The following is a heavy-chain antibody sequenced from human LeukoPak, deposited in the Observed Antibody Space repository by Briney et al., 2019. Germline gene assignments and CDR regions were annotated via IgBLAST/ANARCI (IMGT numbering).Heavy chain of an antibody. J-gene: IGHJ4*02. CDR1: GNYW. CDR3: VSFYETY. V-gene: IGHV3-74*01. CDR2: INSDGSWT. Sequence: GGSLRLSCAASGNYWMHWVRQAPGKGLVWVSHINSDGSWTSYADSVKGRFTISEDNAKNTVYLQMNSLRAEDTAVYYCVSFYETYWGRGTLVTISS. D-gene: IGHD2/OR15-2a*01.